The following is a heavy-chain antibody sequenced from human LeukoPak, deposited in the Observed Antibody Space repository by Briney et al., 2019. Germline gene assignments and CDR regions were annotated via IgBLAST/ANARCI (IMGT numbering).Heavy chain of an antibody. Sequence: PSQTLSLTCTVSGGSISSGSYYYSWIRQPAGKGLEWIGHIYTSGTTNYNPSLKSRVTISVDTSKNQFSLKVSSVTAADTAVYYCARGFWSGYQYYYMDVWGKGTTVTVSS. CDR3: ARGFWSGYQYYYMDV. J-gene: IGHJ6*03. V-gene: IGHV4-61*09. D-gene: IGHD3-3*01. CDR2: IYTSGTT. CDR1: GGSISSGSYY.